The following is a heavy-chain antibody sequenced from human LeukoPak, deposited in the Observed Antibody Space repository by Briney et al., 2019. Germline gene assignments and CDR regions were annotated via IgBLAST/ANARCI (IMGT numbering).Heavy chain of an antibody. CDR3: ASDSSGYPYYFDY. D-gene: IGHD3-22*01. CDR1: GGSISSYY. V-gene: IGHV4-59*01. Sequence: SETLSLTCTVSGGSISSYYWSWIRQPPGKGLEWIGYIYYSGSTNYNPPLKSRVTISVDTSKNQFSLKLSSVTAADTAVYYCASDSSGYPYYFDYWGQGTLVTVSS. J-gene: IGHJ4*02. CDR2: IYYSGST.